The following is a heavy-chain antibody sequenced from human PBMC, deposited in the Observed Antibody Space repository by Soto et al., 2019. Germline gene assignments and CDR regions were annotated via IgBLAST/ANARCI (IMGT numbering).Heavy chain of an antibody. V-gene: IGHV4-59*01. Sequence: SETLSLTCTVSGGSISSYYWSWIRQPPGKGLEWIGYIYYSGSTNYNPSLKSRVTISVDTSKNQFSLKLSSVTAADTAVYYCARFDDYMDVWGKGTTVTVSS. CDR1: GGSISSYY. CDR2: IYYSGST. CDR3: ARFDDYMDV. D-gene: IGHD3-10*01. J-gene: IGHJ6*03.